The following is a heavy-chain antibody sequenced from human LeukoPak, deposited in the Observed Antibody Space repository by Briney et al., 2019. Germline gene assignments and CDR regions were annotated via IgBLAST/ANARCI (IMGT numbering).Heavy chain of an antibody. CDR1: GGSISSGGYY. D-gene: IGHD4-17*01. Sequence: SETLSLTCTVSGGSISSGGYYWSWIRQHPGKGLEWIGYIYYSGSTNYNPSLKSRVTISVDKSKNQFSLRLSSVTAADTAVYYCARRDYGDYVNYWGQGTLVTVSS. J-gene: IGHJ4*02. V-gene: IGHV4-31*03. CDR2: IYYSGST. CDR3: ARRDYGDYVNY.